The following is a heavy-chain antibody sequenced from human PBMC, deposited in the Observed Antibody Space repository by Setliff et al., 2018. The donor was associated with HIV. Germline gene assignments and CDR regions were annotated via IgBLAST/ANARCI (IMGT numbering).Heavy chain of an antibody. CDR3: ANSASRTAAAAEYFHH. J-gene: IGHJ1*01. CDR2: IRYDGSNK. V-gene: IGHV3-30*02. Sequence: SGESLKISCAASGFTFSSYGLHWVRQAPGKGLEWVAFIRYDGSNKNYADSVKGRFTISRDNSKNTLFLQMNSLRTDDTAVYYCANSASRTAAAAEYFHHWGQGTLVTVSS. CDR1: GFTFSSYG. D-gene: IGHD6-13*01.